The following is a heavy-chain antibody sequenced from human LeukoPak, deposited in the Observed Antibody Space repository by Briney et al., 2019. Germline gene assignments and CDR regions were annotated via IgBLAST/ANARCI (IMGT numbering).Heavy chain of an antibody. CDR3: ARRPPSYSDNSGTYYLGGFDY. D-gene: IGHD3-10*01. V-gene: IGHV4-34*01. J-gene: IGHJ4*02. CDR2: INHSGST. Sequence: PSETLSLTCAVYGGSFSGYYWSWIRQPPGKGLEWIGEINHSGSTNYNPSLKSRVTISVDTSKNQFSLNLNSVTAADTAVYYCARRPPSYSDNSGTYYLGGFDYWGQGTLVTVSS. CDR1: GGSFSGYY.